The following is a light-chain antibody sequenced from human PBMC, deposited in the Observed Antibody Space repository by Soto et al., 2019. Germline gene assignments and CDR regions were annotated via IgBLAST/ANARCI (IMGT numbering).Light chain of an antibody. CDR2: DAS. CDR1: QSVGSY. Sequence: EIVLTQSPATLSLSPGERATLSCRASQSVGSYLAWFQVKPGQAPRLLIYDASDRATGVPDRFSGSGSGTDFTLTIRSLEPEDFALYFCQQRGDWPPAITFGQGTRLENK. V-gene: IGKV3-11*01. J-gene: IGKJ5*01. CDR3: QQRGDWPPAIT.